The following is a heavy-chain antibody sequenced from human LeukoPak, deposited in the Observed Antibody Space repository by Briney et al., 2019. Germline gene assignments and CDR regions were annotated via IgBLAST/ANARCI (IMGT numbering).Heavy chain of an antibody. CDR3: ARGQKSLFKYYYDSSGYYPFDY. V-gene: IGHV4-38-2*02. Sequence: PSETLSLTCTVSGYSISSGYYWGWIRQPPGKGLEWIGSIYHSGSTYYNPSLKSRVTISVDTSKNQFSLKLSSVTAADTAVYYCARGQKSLFKYYYDSSGYYPFDYWGQGTLVTVSS. D-gene: IGHD3-22*01. CDR1: GYSISSGYY. CDR2: IYHSGST. J-gene: IGHJ4*02.